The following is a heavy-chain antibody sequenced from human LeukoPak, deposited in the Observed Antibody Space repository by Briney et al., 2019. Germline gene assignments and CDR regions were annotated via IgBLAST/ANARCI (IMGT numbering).Heavy chain of an antibody. CDR1: GGSISSTSYY. J-gene: IGHJ3*02. V-gene: IGHV4-39*01. Sequence: SETLSLTCTASGGSISSTSYYWGWIRQPPGKGLEWIGSIYYSGSTYYNPSLKSRVTISVDTSKNQFSLKLSSVTAADTAVYYCARSVYYYDSSGYYYDAFDIWGQGTMVTVSS. CDR2: IYYSGST. CDR3: ARSVYYYDSSGYYYDAFDI. D-gene: IGHD3-22*01.